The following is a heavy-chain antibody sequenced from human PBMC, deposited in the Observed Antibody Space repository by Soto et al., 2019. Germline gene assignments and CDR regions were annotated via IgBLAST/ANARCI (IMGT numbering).Heavy chain of an antibody. V-gene: IGHV3-33*01. CDR3: ARDFTAGAIYNGVYYCGMDV. CDR2: SWYDGSQT. D-gene: IGHD1-1*01. CDR1: GFSFNNYG. J-gene: IGHJ6*01. Sequence: QEQLVESGGGVVQPGRSLRLSCAASGFSFNNYGMHWVRQAPGKGLEWVAVSWYDGSQTRYADSVRGRFTISRDNFQNTLYLHMDSLKGEDTAMYYCARDFTAGAIYNGVYYCGMDVWGRGTTVTVSS.